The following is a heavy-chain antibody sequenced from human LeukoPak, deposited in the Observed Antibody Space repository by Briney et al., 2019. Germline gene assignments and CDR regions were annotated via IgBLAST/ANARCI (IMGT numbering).Heavy chain of an antibody. CDR1: GFTFSSYA. D-gene: IGHD3-9*01. CDR2: ISGSGGST. J-gene: IGHJ4*02. Sequence: GGSLRLSCAASGFTFSSYAMSWVRQAPGKGLEWVSAISGSGGSTYYADSVKGRFTISRDNSKNTLYLQVKSLRAEDTAVYYCAKDPIYDILTGYHDYWGQGTLVTVSS. CDR3: AKDPIYDILTGYHDY. V-gene: IGHV3-23*01.